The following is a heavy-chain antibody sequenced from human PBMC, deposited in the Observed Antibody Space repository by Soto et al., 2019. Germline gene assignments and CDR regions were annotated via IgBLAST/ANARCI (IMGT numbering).Heavy chain of an antibody. CDR2: IYYSGST. Sequence: SETLSLTCTVSGGSISSGDYYWSWIRQPPGKGLEWIGYIYYSGSTYYNPSLKSRVTISVDTSKNQFSLKLSSVTAADTAVYYCARVLWEYGSGSYIGYFDYWGQGTLVTVYS. CDR1: GGSISSGDYY. V-gene: IGHV4-30-4*01. J-gene: IGHJ4*02. D-gene: IGHD3-10*01. CDR3: ARVLWEYGSGSYIGYFDY.